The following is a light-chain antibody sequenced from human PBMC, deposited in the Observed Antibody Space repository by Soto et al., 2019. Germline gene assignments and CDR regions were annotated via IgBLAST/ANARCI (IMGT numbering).Light chain of an antibody. CDR3: GTWDSSLSAVV. V-gene: IGLV1-51*01. CDR1: SSNIGNNY. J-gene: IGLJ2*01. Sequence: QSVLTQPPSVSAAPGQKVTISCSGSSSNIGNNYVSWYQQVPGTAPKVLIYDNYKRPSGIPDRFSGSKSGTSATLGITGLQTGDEADYYCGTWDSSLSAVVFGGGTKLTVL. CDR2: DNY.